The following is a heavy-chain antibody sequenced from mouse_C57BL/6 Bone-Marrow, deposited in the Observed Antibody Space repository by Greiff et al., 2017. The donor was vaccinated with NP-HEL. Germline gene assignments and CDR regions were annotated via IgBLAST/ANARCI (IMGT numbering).Heavy chain of an antibody. J-gene: IGHJ4*01. D-gene: IGHD2-1*01. V-gene: IGHV1-69*01. CDR1: GYTFTSYW. CDR2: IDPSDSYT. CDR3: ARDYYGNYHYYAMDY. Sequence: QVQLQQPGAELVMPGASVKLSCKASGYTFTSYWMHWVKQRPGQGLEWIGEIDPSDSYTNYNQKFKGKSTLTVDKTSSTAYMQLSSLTSEDSAVDYCARDYYGNYHYYAMDYWGQGTSVTVSS.